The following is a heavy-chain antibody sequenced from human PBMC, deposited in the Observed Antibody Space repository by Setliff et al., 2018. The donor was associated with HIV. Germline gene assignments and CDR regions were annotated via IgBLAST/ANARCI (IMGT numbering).Heavy chain of an antibody. CDR3: AREDSSWYGSLDY. CDR1: GFTFSRYP. V-gene: IGHV3-23*01. J-gene: IGHJ4*02. Sequence: GGSLRLSCAASGFTFSRYPMSWVRQAPGKGLEWVSAISGSGDTTHYADFVKGRFTISRDNSENTLYLQMNSLRAEDMAVYYCAREDSSWYGSLDYWGQGTLVTVSS. D-gene: IGHD6-13*01. CDR2: ISGSGDTT.